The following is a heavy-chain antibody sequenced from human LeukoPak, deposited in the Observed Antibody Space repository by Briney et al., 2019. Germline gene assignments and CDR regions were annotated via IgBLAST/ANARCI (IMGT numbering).Heavy chain of an antibody. V-gene: IGHV4-30-4*01. J-gene: IGHJ5*02. CDR2: IYYSGST. CDR1: GGSTSSGDYY. D-gene: IGHD4-17*01. Sequence: SETLSLTCTVSGGSTSSGDYYWSWIRQPPGKGLEWIGYIYYSGSTYYNPSLKSRVTISVDTSKNQFSLKLSSVTAADTAVYYCARGPNYGDYGFDPWGQGTLVTVSS. CDR3: ARGPNYGDYGFDP.